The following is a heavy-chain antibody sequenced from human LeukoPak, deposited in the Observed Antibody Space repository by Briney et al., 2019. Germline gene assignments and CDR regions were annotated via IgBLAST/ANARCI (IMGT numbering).Heavy chain of an antibody. D-gene: IGHD3-16*01. CDR3: ARYYDPPVGDAFDI. Sequence: GGPLRLSCAASGSRFGSDWMSWVRQAPGKGLEWVANINPDGSEKYYVDSVKGRFTISRDNGKNSLYLQLNSLRAEDTAVYYCARYYDPPVGDAFDIWGQGTMVTVSS. J-gene: IGHJ3*02. CDR2: INPDGSEK. CDR1: GSRFGSDW. V-gene: IGHV3-7*01.